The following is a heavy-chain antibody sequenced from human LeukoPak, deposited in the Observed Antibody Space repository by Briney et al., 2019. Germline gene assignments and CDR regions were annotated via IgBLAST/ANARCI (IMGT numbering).Heavy chain of an antibody. V-gene: IGHV3-30-3*01. J-gene: IGHJ4*02. D-gene: IGHD3-16*02. CDR2: ISYDGSNK. CDR1: GFTFSSYA. CDR3: AREITFGGVIVSYYFDY. Sequence: GGSMRLSCAASGFTFSSYAMHWVRQAPGKGLEWVAVISYDGSNKYYADSVKGRFTISRDNSKDTLYLQMNSLRAEDTAVYYCAREITFGGVIVSYYFDYWGQGTLVTVSS.